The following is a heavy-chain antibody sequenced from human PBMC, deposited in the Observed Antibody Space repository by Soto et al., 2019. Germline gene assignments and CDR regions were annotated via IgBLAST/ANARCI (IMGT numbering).Heavy chain of an antibody. CDR2: ISGSGGST. D-gene: IGHD6-6*01. V-gene: IGHV3-23*01. CDR3: AKDRPTVREIDY. J-gene: IGHJ4*02. Sequence: EVQLLESGGGLVQPGGSLRLSCAASGFTFSSYAMNWVRQAPGKGLEWVSVISGSGGSTYYADSVQGRFTISRDNSKNTLYLQMNSLRAEDTAVYYCAKDRPTVREIDYWGQGTLVTVSS. CDR1: GFTFSSYA.